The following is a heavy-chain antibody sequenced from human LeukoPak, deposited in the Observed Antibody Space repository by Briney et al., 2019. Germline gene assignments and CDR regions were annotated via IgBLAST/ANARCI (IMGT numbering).Heavy chain of an antibody. CDR3: AGNEDSSGPIDY. CDR1: GGSFRGYY. CDR2: INHSGST. D-gene: IGHD3-22*01. Sequence: KPSETLSLTCAVYGGSFRGYYWSWIRQPPGKGLEWIGEINHSGSTNYNPSLKSRVTISVDTSKNQFSLKLSSVTAADTAVYYCAGNEDSSGPIDYWGQGTLVTVSS. J-gene: IGHJ4*02. V-gene: IGHV4-34*01.